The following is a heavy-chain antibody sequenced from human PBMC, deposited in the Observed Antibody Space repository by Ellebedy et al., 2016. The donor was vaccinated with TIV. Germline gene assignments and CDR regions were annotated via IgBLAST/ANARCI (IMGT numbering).Heavy chain of an antibody. CDR2: ISYDGSNK. CDR1: GFTFSSYA. V-gene: IGHV3-30*14. CDR3: ARSKNRYYFDY. J-gene: IGHJ4*02. Sequence: GESLKISXAASGFTFSSYAMHWVRQAPGKGLEWVAVISYDGSNKYYADSVKGRFTISRDNSKNTLYLQMNSLRAEDTAVYYCARSKNRYYFDYWGQGTLVTVSS. D-gene: IGHD1-14*01.